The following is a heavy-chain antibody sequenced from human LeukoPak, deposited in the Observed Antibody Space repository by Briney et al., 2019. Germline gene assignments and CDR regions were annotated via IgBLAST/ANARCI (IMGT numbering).Heavy chain of an antibody. J-gene: IGHJ4*02. CDR2: IYPGDSDT. V-gene: IGHV5-51*01. CDR1: GYTFTNYC. D-gene: IGHD5-12*01. CDR3: ARGVGFRGYVDY. Sequence: GEPLKISCMGSGYTFTNYCIGWVGQIPGKGLKWMGIIYPGDSDTRYSPSFQGQVAVSSHKSISAAYLQCRSLIPTQTSVSYCARGVGFRGYVDYWGQGTLVTVSS.